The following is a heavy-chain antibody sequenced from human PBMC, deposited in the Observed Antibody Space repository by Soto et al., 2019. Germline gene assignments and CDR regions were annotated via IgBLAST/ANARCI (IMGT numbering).Heavy chain of an antibody. D-gene: IGHD2-15*01. J-gene: IGHJ5*02. V-gene: IGHV4-30-4*01. CDR1: GGSISSGDYS. Sequence: PSETLSLTCTVSGGSISSGDYSWSWIRQPPGKGLEWIGYIYYSGSTYYNPSLKSRVTISVDTSKNQFSLKLSSVTAADTAVYYCARTQVVVVAARGSGWFDPWGQGTLVTVSS. CDR2: IYYSGST. CDR3: ARTQVVVVAARGSGWFDP.